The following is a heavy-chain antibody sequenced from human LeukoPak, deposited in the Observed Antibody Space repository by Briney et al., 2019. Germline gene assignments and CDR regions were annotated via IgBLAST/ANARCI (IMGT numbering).Heavy chain of an antibody. J-gene: IGHJ3*02. CDR3: TTCGYEWNDGASHGDAFDI. V-gene: IGHV3-15*01. CDR2: IKSKTDDGTT. Sequence: PGGSLRLSCAASGFTFDDYGLSWVRQAPGKGLEWVGRIKSKTDDGTTDYAAPVKGRFTISRDDSKNTLYLQMNSLKTEDTAVYYCTTCGYEWNDGASHGDAFDIWGQGTMVTVSS. D-gene: IGHD1-20*01. CDR1: GFTFDDYG.